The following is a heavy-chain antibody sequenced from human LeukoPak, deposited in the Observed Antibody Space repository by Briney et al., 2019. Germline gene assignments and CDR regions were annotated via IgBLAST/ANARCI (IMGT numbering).Heavy chain of an antibody. V-gene: IGHV3-30*18. CDR3: AKDRSGSHDY. CDR2: ISYDGSNK. J-gene: IGHJ4*02. D-gene: IGHD1-26*01. Sequence: PGRSLRLSCAASGFTFSSYGMHWVRQDPGKGLEWVAVISYDGSNKYYADSVKGRFTISRDNSKNTLYLQMNSLRAEDTAVYYCAKDRSGSHDYWGQGTLVTVSS. CDR1: GFTFSSYG.